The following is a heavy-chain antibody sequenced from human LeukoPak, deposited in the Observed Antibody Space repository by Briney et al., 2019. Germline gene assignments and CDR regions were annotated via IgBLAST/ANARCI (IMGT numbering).Heavy chain of an antibody. CDR2: ISAYNGNT. CDR3: ARVHYDSSGYSEDPYYFDY. CDR1: GYTFTSYG. J-gene: IGHJ4*02. Sequence: GASVKVSCKASGYTFTSYGISWVRQAPGQGLEWMGWISAYNGNTNYAQKLQGRVTMTTDTSTSTAYMELRSLRSDDTAVYYCARVHYDSSGYSEDPYYFDYWGQGTLVTVSS. V-gene: IGHV1-18*01. D-gene: IGHD3-22*01.